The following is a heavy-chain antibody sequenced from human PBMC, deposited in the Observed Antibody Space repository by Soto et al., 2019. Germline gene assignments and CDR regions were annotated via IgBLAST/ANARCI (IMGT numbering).Heavy chain of an antibody. Sequence: GGSLRLSCAASGFTFSRYGMHWVRQAPGKGLEWVAVIWYDGSNKYYADSVKGRFTISRDNSKNTLYLQMNSLRAEDTAVYYCARWYSSGWTEVDYWGQGTLVTVSS. D-gene: IGHD6-19*01. CDR2: IWYDGSNK. CDR3: ARWYSSGWTEVDY. J-gene: IGHJ4*02. CDR1: GFTFSRYG. V-gene: IGHV3-33*01.